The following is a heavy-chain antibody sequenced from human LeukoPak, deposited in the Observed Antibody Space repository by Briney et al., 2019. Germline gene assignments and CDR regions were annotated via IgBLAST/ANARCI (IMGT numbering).Heavy chain of an antibody. D-gene: IGHD3-10*01. CDR3: AREFVGFGALDY. CDR2: IYYSWST. CDR1: GVSISSGDYY. V-gene: IGHV4-30-4*01. J-gene: IGHJ4*02. Sequence: SETLSLTCTVSGVSISSGDYYWSWIRQPPGKGLEWVVYIYYSWSTYYNPSLKSRVTISVDTSKNQLSLKLSSVTAADTAVYYCAREFVGFGALDYSGQGTLVTVSS.